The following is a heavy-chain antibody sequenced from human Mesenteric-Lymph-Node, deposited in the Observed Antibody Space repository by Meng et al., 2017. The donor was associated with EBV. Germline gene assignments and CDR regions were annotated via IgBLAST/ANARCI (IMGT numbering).Heavy chain of an antibody. CDR1: GGSISTTNW. Sequence: QMELQESGPGRVEPSGTLSLICAVPGGSISTTNWWSWVRQSPGKGLEWIGEIYHRGNNNYNPSLMSRAAISADTSKNQFSLKLNSVTAADTAVYYCARAGGLTGFPHGAFDLWSPGTLVTVSS. J-gene: IGHJ4*02. CDR3: ARAGGLTGFPHGAFDL. V-gene: IGHV4-4*02. CDR2: IYHRGNN. D-gene: IGHD3-9*01.